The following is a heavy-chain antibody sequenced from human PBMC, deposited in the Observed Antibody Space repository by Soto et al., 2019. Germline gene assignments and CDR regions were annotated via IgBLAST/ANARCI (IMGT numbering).Heavy chain of an antibody. D-gene: IGHD6-19*01. V-gene: IGHV4-59*08. J-gene: IGHJ4*02. CDR3: ARDSSGWFIY. Sequence: TSETLSLTCTVSGGSISSHFWSWIRQPPGKGLEWIGHIYNSGSTNYNPSLKSRVTISVDTSKNQFSLKLSSVTAADTAVYYCARDSSGWFIYWGQGRLVTVSS. CDR1: GGSISSHF. CDR2: IYNSGST.